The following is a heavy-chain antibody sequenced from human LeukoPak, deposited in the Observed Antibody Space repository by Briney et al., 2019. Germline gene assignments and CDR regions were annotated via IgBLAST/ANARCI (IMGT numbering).Heavy chain of an antibody. CDR1: GFTFSSYS. CDR3: ARVLLLWFWRDRGAFDI. J-gene: IGHJ3*02. Sequence: GGSLRLSCAASGFTFSSYSMNWVRQAPGKGLEWVSSISSSSSYIYYADSVKGRFTISRDNAKNSLYLQMNSLRAEDTAVYYCARVLLLWFWRDRGAFDIWGQGTMVTVSS. V-gene: IGHV3-21*01. D-gene: IGHD3-10*01. CDR2: ISSSSSYI.